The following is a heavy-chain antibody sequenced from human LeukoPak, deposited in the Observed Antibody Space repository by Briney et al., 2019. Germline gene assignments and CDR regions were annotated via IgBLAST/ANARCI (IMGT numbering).Heavy chain of an antibody. CDR2: IYPGDSDT. CDR3: ARRKTRSSTLLDDAFDI. D-gene: IGHD2-15*01. J-gene: IGHJ3*02. Sequence: GESLKISCKGSGYSFTSYWIGWVRQMPGKGLEWMGIIYPGDSDTRYSPSFQGQVTISADKSISIAYLQWSSLEASDSAMYYCARRKTRSSTLLDDAFDIWGQGTMVPVSS. V-gene: IGHV5-51*01. CDR1: GYSFTSYW.